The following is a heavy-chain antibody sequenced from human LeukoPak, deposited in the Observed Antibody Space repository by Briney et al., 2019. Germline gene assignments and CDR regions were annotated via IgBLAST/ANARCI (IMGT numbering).Heavy chain of an antibody. D-gene: IGHD6-19*01. Sequence: GESLKISCKGSGYSFTSYWIGWVRQMPGKGLEWMGIIYPGDSDTRYSPSFQGQFTISADKSISTAYLQWSSLKASDTAMYYCARHGSPPRAVAGMGYYYYYYMDVWGKGTTVTVSS. CDR3: ARHGSPPRAVAGMGYYYYYYMDV. J-gene: IGHJ6*03. CDR2: IYPGDSDT. V-gene: IGHV5-51*01. CDR1: GYSFTSYW.